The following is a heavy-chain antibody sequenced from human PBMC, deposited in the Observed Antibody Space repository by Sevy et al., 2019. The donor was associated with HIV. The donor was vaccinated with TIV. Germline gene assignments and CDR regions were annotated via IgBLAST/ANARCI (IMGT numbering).Heavy chain of an antibody. Sequence: GGSLRLSCAASGFTFDDYAIHWVQQAPGKGLEWVSGLSWNSGTIDYADSVKGRFTISRDNAKKSLYLQMNSLRAEDTALYYCAKGAGQWLGDAFDVWGQGTMVTVSS. CDR3: AKGAGQWLGDAFDV. D-gene: IGHD6-19*01. J-gene: IGHJ3*01. V-gene: IGHV3-9*01. CDR2: LSWNSGTI. CDR1: GFTFDDYA.